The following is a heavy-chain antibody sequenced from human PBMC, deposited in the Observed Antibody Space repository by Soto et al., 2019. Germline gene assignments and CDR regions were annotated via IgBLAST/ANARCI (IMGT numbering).Heavy chain of an antibody. CDR1: GYTFTSYD. J-gene: IGHJ5*02. D-gene: IGHD6-13*01. CDR3: ARDRTEESTSSWGWFDP. CDR2: MNPNTGDT. V-gene: IGHV1-8*01. Sequence: ASVKVSCKASGYTFTSYDINWLRQATGQGLEWMGWMNPNTGDTGYEQKFQGRLTMTRDASISTAYMELSSLTSDDAAVYYCARDRTEESTSSWGWFDPWSQGTLVTVSS.